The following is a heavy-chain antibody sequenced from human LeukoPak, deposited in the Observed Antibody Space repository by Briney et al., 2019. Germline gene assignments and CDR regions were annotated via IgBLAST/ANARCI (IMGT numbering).Heavy chain of an antibody. CDR3: AKVLHSGVVVIATFDS. CDR2: ISVTGGST. D-gene: IGHD3-22*01. J-gene: IGHJ4*02. V-gene: IGHV3-23*01. Sequence: PGGSLRLSCAASGFTFDDYAMTWVRQAPGKGLEWVSTISVTGGSTYYPDSVKGRFTISRGNSNNTLFLQMNSLRAEDTAIYYCAKVLHSGVVVIATFDSWGQGTLVTVSS. CDR1: GFTFDDYA.